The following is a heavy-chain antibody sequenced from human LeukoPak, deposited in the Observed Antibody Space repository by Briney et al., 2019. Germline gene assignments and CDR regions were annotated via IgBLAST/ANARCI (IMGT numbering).Heavy chain of an antibody. V-gene: IGHV4-61*02. Sequence: PSETLSLTCTVSGGSISSGSYYWSWIRQPAGKGLEWIGRIYTSGSTNYNPSLKSRVTISVDTSKNQFSLKLSSVTAADTAVYYCARDWGSGWYGVYYYMDVWGKGTTVTVSS. D-gene: IGHD6-19*01. CDR2: IYTSGST. J-gene: IGHJ6*03. CDR1: GGSISSGSYY. CDR3: ARDWGSGWYGVYYYMDV.